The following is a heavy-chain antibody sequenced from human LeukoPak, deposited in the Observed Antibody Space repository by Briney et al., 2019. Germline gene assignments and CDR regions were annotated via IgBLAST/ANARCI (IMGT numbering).Heavy chain of an antibody. Sequence: SETLSLTCTVSGGSISISFWSWIRQPPGKGLEWIGYIYDSGSTNYNPSLKSRVTISVDTSKNQFSLKLSSVTAADTAVYYCARDSSWYWNDAFDIWGQGTMVTVSS. CDR2: IYDSGST. J-gene: IGHJ3*02. CDR1: GGSISISF. D-gene: IGHD6-13*01. V-gene: IGHV4-59*01. CDR3: ARDSSWYWNDAFDI.